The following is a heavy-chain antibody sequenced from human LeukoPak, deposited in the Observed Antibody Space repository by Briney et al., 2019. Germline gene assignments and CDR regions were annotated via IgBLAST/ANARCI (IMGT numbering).Heavy chain of an antibody. CDR1: GGSISSGSYY. D-gene: IGHD2-15*01. V-gene: IGHV4-61*02. Sequence: SETLSLTCTVSGGSISSGSYYWSWIRQPAGKGLEWIGRIYSSGSTNYNPSLKSRVTISVDTSKNQFSLKLSSVTAADTAVYYCATGRGGSDYWGQGTLVTVSS. J-gene: IGHJ4*02. CDR2: IYSSGST. CDR3: ATGRGGSDY.